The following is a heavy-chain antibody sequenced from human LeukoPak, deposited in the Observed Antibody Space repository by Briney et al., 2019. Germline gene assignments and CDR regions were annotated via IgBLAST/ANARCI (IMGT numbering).Heavy chain of an antibody. D-gene: IGHD3-22*01. Sequence: SVTLSLTCAVYGGSVSGYYWSWIRQPPGKGLEWIGEIIYPDNTNYNPSLKSRVTISVDMSKDQFSLKLGSVSAADTAVYYCARGPPADYYDRSGFYPYFDYWGQGALVTVSS. V-gene: IGHV4-34*01. J-gene: IGHJ4*02. CDR1: GGSVSGYY. CDR2: IIYPDNT. CDR3: ARGPPADYYDRSGFYPYFDY.